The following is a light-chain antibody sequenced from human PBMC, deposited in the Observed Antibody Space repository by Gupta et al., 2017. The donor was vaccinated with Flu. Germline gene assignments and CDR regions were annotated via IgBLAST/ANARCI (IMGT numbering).Light chain of an antibody. CDR2: GVY. CDR1: SSDVGYYNY. CDR3: ASYTTRSTWV. V-gene: IGLV2-14*03. Sequence: QSALTQPASVSGSPGQSITISCTGTSSDVGYYNYVAWFQQHPGKAPKLVIYGVYNRTSGVSDRFSGSKSGNTASLTISGLQTEDEADYYCASYTTRSTWVFGGGTMLTVL. J-gene: IGLJ3*02.